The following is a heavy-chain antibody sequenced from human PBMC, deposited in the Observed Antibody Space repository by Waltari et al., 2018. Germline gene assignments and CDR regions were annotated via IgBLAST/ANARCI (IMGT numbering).Heavy chain of an antibody. Sequence: QLQLQESGPRLVRPSETLSLICSVSGVSITSNRHYWAWIRQSPGQGLVWFVIVSYTGTTYISASLKGRVSISRDTAKNQVSLILCSVTAADMAVYYCATYIGASVGTAAFDVWGQGTMVTVAS. J-gene: IGHJ3*01. CDR3: ATYIGASVGTAAFDV. CDR1: GVSITSNRHY. CDR2: VSYTGTT. D-gene: IGHD5-12*01. V-gene: IGHV4-39*01.